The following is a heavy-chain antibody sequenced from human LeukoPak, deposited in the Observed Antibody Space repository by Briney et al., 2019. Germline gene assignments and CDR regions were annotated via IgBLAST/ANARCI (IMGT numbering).Heavy chain of an antibody. Sequence: PGGSLRLSCAASGFTFSDYYMSWIRQAPGKGLEWVSSISSSSSYIYYADSVKGRFTVSGDNSKNTVYLQMSSLTAADTAVYYCAKGRSIGTYYTFDHWGQGTLVTVSS. CDR2: ISSSSSYI. CDR3: AKGRSIGTYYTFDH. J-gene: IGHJ4*02. CDR1: GFTFSDYY. D-gene: IGHD1-26*01. V-gene: IGHV3-11*05.